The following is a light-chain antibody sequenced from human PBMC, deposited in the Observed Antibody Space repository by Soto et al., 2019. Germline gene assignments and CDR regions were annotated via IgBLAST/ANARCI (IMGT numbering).Light chain of an antibody. CDR1: QSMSSY. CDR3: QQSYSTPF. J-gene: IGKJ5*01. Sequence: DIQMTQSPSSLSASVGDRVTITCRASQSMSSYLNWYQQKPGKAPKLLIYTASSLQSGVPSRFSGSWSGTDFTLTISSLQPEDFATYYCQQSYSTPFFGQGTRLEIK. V-gene: IGKV1-39*01. CDR2: TAS.